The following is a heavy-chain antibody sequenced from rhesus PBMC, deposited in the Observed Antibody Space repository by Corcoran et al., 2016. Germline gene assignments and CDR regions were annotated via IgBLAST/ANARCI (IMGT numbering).Heavy chain of an antibody. V-gene: IGHV4-160*01. CDR2: IYVSGWTT. J-gene: IGHJ4*01. CDR1: GGSISGYY. Sequence: QVQLQESGPGLVKPSETLSLTCAVSGGSISGYYWSGIRQPPGKGLEWIGRIYVSGWTTDYNPSLKSRVTISTDTSKNQFSLKLSSVTAADTAVYYCPRLDTVATTTGYFDYWGQGVLVTVSS. D-gene: IGHD4-29*01. CDR3: PRLDTVATTTGYFDY.